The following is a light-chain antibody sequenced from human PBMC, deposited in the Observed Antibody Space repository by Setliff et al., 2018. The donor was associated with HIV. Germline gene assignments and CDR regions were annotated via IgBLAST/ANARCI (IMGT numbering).Light chain of an antibody. CDR3: SSYSSSSTLV. CDR1: SSDIGVYKR. CDR2: EVS. J-gene: IGLJ2*01. Sequence: QSVLAQPASVSGSLGQSITIFCIGTSSDIGVYKRVSWYQQPPGTAPKLIIYEVSNRPSGVPDRFSGSKSANTASLTISGLQAEDEAHYYCSSYSSSSTLVFGGGTK. V-gene: IGLV2-18*02.